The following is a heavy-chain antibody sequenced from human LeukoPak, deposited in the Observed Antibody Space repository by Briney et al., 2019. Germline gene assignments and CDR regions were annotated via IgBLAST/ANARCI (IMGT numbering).Heavy chain of an antibody. CDR3: AKEKYYYCSGSWCAFDI. Sequence: GRSLRLSCAASGFTFSSYGMHWVRQAPGKGLEWVAVISYDGSNKYYADSVKGRFTISRDNSKNTLYLQMNSLRAEDTAVYYCAKEKYYYCSGSWCAFDIWGQGKMVTVSS. J-gene: IGHJ3*02. D-gene: IGHD3-10*01. V-gene: IGHV3-30*18. CDR2: ISYDGSNK. CDR1: GFTFSSYG.